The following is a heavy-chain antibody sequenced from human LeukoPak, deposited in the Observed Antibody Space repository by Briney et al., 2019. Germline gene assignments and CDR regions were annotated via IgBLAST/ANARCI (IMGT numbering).Heavy chain of an antibody. J-gene: IGHJ6*03. CDR1: GFTFSSYA. V-gene: IGHV3-23*01. Sequence: PGGSLRLSCAASGFTFSSYAMSWVRQAPGKGLEWISAISDNGGSTYYADSVKGRFTISRDNSQNTLHLKMNSLRAEDTAVYYCARVGSGWYPGDYYYYYMDVWGKGTTVTISS. CDR3: ARVGSGWYPGDYYYYYMDV. CDR2: ISDNGGST. D-gene: IGHD6-19*01.